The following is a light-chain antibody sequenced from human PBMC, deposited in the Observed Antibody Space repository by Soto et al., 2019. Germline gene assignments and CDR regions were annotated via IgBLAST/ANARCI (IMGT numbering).Light chain of an antibody. CDR3: QQSFSTPFT. CDR2: SAS. V-gene: IGKV1-39*01. CDR1: QTISTY. Sequence: DIQITQSPPSLSASVGDRVSITCRASQTISTYVNWYQHKPGQAPKLLMYSASTLHTGVPSRFSGSGSGTHFTLTVTSLQPEDLATYFCQQSFSTPFTFGPGTRVDL. J-gene: IGKJ3*01.